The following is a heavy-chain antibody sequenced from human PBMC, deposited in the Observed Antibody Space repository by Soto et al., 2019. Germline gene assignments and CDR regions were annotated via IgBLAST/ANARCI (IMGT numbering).Heavy chain of an antibody. CDR3: ASSGGFDY. CDR1: GGSVSSGSYY. Sequence: SETLSLTCTVSGGSVSSGSYYWSWIRQPPGKGLEWIGYIYYSGSTNYNPSLKSRVTISVDTSKNQFSLKLSSVTAADTAVYYCASSGGFDYWGQGTLVTVSS. D-gene: IGHD3-16*01. J-gene: IGHJ4*02. V-gene: IGHV4-61*01. CDR2: IYYSGST.